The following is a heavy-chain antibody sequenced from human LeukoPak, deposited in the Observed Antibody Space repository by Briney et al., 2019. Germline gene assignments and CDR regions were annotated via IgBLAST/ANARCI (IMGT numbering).Heavy chain of an antibody. CDR1: GFIFSTDP. CDR3: ARDTRIAAAEVYYYYGMDV. J-gene: IGHJ6*02. Sequence: GGSLRLSCVASGFIFSTDPMNWVRQAPGKGLEWVSNIRSNGDTVAYADSVKGRFTTSRDNAKNSLYLQMDSLRDEDTAVYYCARDTRIAAAEVYYYYGMDVWGQGTTVTVSS. D-gene: IGHD6-13*01. V-gene: IGHV3-48*02. CDR2: IRSNGDTV.